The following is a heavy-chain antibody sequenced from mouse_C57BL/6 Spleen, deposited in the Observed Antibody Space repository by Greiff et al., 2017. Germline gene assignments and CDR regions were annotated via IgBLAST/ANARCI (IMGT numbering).Heavy chain of an antibody. CDR2: INPSSGYT. V-gene: IGHV1-7*01. CDR3: ARSGGYSSYYFDY. CDR1: GYTFTGYW. D-gene: IGHD2-3*01. Sequence: VKLVESGAELAKPGASVKLSCKASGYTFTGYWMHWVKQRPGQGLEWIGYINPSSGYTKYNQKFKDKATLTADKSASTAYMQLSSLTYDDSAVYYCARSGGYSSYYFDYWGQGTTLTVSS. J-gene: IGHJ2*01.